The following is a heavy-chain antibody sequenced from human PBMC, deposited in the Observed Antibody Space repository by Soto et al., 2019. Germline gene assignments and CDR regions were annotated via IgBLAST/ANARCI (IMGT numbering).Heavy chain of an antibody. Sequence: PGGSLRLSCVVSGVSFSDYSMNWVRQAPGKGLEWVSLITGNSEYKYYVGSVKGRFTVSRDNAKNSLYLQMNSLTVEDTAVYYCARSGELLQTFDSWGQGTLVTVSS. CDR1: GVSFSDYS. CDR2: ITGNSEYK. V-gene: IGHV3-21*06. CDR3: ARSGELLQTFDS. D-gene: IGHD1-26*01. J-gene: IGHJ4*02.